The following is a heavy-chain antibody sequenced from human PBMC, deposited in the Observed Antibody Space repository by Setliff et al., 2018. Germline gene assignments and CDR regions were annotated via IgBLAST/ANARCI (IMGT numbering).Heavy chain of an antibody. J-gene: IGHJ4*02. CDR2: IKQDGSDK. CDR1: GFTLSTYW. Sequence: GVLRLSCAASGFTLSTYWMSWVRQAPGKGLEWVANIKQDGSDKYYADSVKGRFTISRDNSKNTLYLQMNSLRAEDTAVYYCAKAGSGWYGLGDYWGQGTLVTVSS. D-gene: IGHD6-19*01. V-gene: IGHV3-7*01. CDR3: AKAGSGWYGLGDY.